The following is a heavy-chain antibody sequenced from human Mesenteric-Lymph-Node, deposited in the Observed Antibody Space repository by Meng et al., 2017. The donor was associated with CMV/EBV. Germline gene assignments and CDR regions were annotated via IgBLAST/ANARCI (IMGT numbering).Heavy chain of an antibody. J-gene: IGHJ5*02. V-gene: IGHV3-48*03. CDR2: ISSSGETI. CDR3: ARSQTYDFWSGPYNWFDP. D-gene: IGHD3-3*01. CDR1: GFTFSSYE. Sequence: GESLKISCAASGFTFSSYEMSWVRQAPGKGLEWISYISSSGETIYYADSVKGRFTISRDNAKNSLYLQMNSLRAEDTALYHCARSQTYDFWSGPYNWFDPWGQGTLVTVSS.